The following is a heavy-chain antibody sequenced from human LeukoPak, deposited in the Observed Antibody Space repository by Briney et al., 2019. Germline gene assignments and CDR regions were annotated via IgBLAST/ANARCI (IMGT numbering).Heavy chain of an antibody. D-gene: IGHD3-22*01. CDR2: MNPNSGNT. V-gene: IGHV1-8*02. CDR3: AREDYYDSGSFDP. CDR1: GDTFTSYD. Sequence: ASVKVSCKASGDTFTSYDINWVRQATGQGLEWMGWMNPNSGNTAYAQKFQGRVTMTRNTSISTAYMELSSLRSEDTAVYYCAREDYYDSGSFDPWGQGTLVTVSS. J-gene: IGHJ5*02.